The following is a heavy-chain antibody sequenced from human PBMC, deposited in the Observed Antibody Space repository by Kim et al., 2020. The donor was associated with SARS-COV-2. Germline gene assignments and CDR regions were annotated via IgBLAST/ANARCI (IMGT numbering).Heavy chain of an antibody. CDR1: GFTFSSYE. CDR2: ISSSGSTI. Sequence: GGSLRLSCAASGFTFSSYEMNWVRQAPGKGLEWVSYISSSGSTIYYADSVKGRFTISRDNAKNSLYLQMNSLRAEDTAVYYCARGRTIFGVVYCLDYWGQGTLVTVSS. CDR3: ARGRTIFGVVYCLDY. J-gene: IGHJ4*02. V-gene: IGHV3-48*03. D-gene: IGHD3-3*01.